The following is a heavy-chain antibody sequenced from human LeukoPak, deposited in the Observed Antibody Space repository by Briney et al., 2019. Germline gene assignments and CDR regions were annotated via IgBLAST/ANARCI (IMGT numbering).Heavy chain of an antibody. Sequence: GASVKVSCKASGYTLSTYGISWVRQAPGRGLEWMGWISAYNGNTNYAQKLQGRVTMTTDTSTSTAYMELRSLRSDDTAVYYCAREYSSGWCLFDYWGQGTLVTVSS. D-gene: IGHD6-19*01. CDR2: ISAYNGNT. CDR1: GYTLSTYG. J-gene: IGHJ4*02. V-gene: IGHV1-18*01. CDR3: AREYSSGWCLFDY.